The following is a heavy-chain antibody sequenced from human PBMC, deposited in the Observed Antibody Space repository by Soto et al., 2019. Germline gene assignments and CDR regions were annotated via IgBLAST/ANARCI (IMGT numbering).Heavy chain of an antibody. Sequence: SETLSLTCTVSGGSISSGGYYWSWIRQHPGKGLEWIGYINYSGSTYYNPSLKSRVTISVDTSKNQFSLKLSSVTAPDTAVYYCEREVRYYYDXSGYQNEFDYWGQGTLVTVSS. CDR3: EREVRYYYDXSGYQNEFDY. V-gene: IGHV4-31*03. CDR2: INYSGST. D-gene: IGHD3-22*01. CDR1: GGSISSGGYY. J-gene: IGHJ4*02.